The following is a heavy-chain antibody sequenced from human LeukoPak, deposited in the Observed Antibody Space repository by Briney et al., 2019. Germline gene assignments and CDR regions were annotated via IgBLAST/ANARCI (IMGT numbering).Heavy chain of an antibody. V-gene: IGHV1-24*01. CDR1: GYTLTELS. CDR3: ATISQGIAVAGGRRKLQDNYYYYGIDV. D-gene: IGHD6-19*01. Sequence: ASVKVSCKVSGYTLTELSMHWVRQAPGKGLEWMGGFDPEDGETIYAQKFQGRVTMTEDTSTDTAYMELSSLRSEDTAVYYCATISQGIAVAGGRRKLQDNYYYYGIDVWGQGTTVTVSS. J-gene: IGHJ6*02. CDR2: FDPEDGET.